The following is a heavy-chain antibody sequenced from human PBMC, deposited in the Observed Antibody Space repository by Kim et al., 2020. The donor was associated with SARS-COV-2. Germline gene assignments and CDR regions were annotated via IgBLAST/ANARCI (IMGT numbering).Heavy chain of an antibody. CDR1: GGSISSYY. Sequence: SETLSLTCTVSGGSISSYYWSWIRQPPGKGLEWIGYIYYSGSTNYNPSLKSRVTISVDTSKNQFSLKLSSVTATDTAVYYCARQYSSSSPILALWGQGTLVTVSS. CDR3: ARQYSSSSPILAL. D-gene: IGHD6-6*01. J-gene: IGHJ4*02. V-gene: IGHV4-59*08. CDR2: IYYSGST.